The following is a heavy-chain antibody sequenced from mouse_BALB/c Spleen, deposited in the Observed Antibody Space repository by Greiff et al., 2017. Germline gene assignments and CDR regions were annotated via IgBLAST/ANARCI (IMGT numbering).Heavy chain of an antibody. Sequence: VQLQQSGAELVKPGASVKLSCTASGFNIKDTYMHWVKQRPEQGLEWIGRIDPANGNTKYDPKFQGKATITADTSSNTAYLQLSSLTSEDTAVYYCAREVYGNYGYFDYWGQGTTLTVSS. J-gene: IGHJ2*01. CDR1: GFNIKDTY. V-gene: IGHV14-3*02. CDR3: AREVYGNYGYFDY. D-gene: IGHD2-1*01. CDR2: IDPANGNT.